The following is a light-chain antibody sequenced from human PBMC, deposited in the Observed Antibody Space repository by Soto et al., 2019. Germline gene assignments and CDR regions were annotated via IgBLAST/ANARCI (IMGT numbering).Light chain of an antibody. CDR1: TSNLGSNF. J-gene: IGLJ3*02. V-gene: IGLV1-47*01. Sequence: QSVLTQPPSAFGTPGQRVTISCSGSTSNLGSNFVYWYQQVPGAAPKLLISRNDQRPSGVPDRFSGSKSGTSASLAISGLRSEDEADYHCAAWDDSLSGVVFGGGTKVTVL. CDR2: RND. CDR3: AAWDDSLSGVV.